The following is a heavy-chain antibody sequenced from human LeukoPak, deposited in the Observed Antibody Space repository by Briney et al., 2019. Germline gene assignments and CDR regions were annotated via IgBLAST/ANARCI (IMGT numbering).Heavy chain of an antibody. D-gene: IGHD3-22*01. CDR2: ISYDGSNK. J-gene: IGHJ4*02. V-gene: IGHV3-30*18. CDR3: AKFDYYDSSGYPPSDY. Sequence: EGSLRLSCAASGFTFSSYGMHWVRQAPGKGLEWVAVISYDGSNKYYADSVKGRFTISRDNSKNTLYLQMNSLRAEDTAVYYCAKFDYYDSSGYPPSDYWGQGTLVTVSS. CDR1: GFTFSSYG.